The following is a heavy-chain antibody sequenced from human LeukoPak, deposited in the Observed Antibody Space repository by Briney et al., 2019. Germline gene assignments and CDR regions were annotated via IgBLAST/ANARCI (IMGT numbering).Heavy chain of an antibody. J-gene: IGHJ4*01. CDR3: ARAFHPPDFAFGRAPYYCDL. CDR1: GGSISTAHW. V-gene: IGHV4-4*02. D-gene: IGHD3-16*01. CDR2: IYHRGNS. Sequence: PSETLSLTCAVSGGSISTAHWWNWVRQSPGKGLEWIGEIYHRGNSNYNPSLKSRVSISVDTSKNQFSLKVTSLTAADTAVYYCARAFHPPDFAFGRAPYYCDLWGQGTLVTVSS.